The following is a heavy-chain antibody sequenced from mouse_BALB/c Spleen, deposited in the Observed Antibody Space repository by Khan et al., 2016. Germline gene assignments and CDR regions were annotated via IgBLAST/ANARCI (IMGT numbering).Heavy chain of an antibody. CDR3: AREDYSWFAY. V-gene: IGHV3-2*02. J-gene: IGHJ3*01. CDR1: GYSITSDYA. D-gene: IGHD1-1*02. Sequence: EVELVESGPGLVKPSQSLSLTCTVTGYSITSDYAWNWIRQFPGNKLVWLGYISYSGDTHYNPSLTSRISITRDTSKNQFFRQLNSVTAEDTATYYCAREDYSWFAYWGQGTLVTVSA. CDR2: ISYSGDT.